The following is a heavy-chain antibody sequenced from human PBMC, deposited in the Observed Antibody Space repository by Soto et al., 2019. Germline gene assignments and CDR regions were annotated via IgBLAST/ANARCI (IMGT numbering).Heavy chain of an antibody. CDR3: AEWLVLDA. J-gene: IGHJ5*02. CDR2: ISFDGSNK. D-gene: IGHD6-19*01. V-gene: IGHV3-30*03. Sequence: GSLRLSCXASGFTFSSYGMHRVRQAPGKGLEWVAVISFDGSNKYYADSVKGRFTISRDNSKNTLYLQMNSLRPEDTAVYHCAEWLVLDAWGQGTLVTVSS. CDR1: GFTFSSYG.